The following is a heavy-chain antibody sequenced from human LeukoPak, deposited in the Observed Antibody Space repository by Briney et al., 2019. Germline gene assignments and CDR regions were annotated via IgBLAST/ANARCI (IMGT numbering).Heavy chain of an antibody. CDR2: ISGSGGNT. J-gene: IGHJ6*03. CDR1: GFAFRTYA. CDR3: ARADHYYYYMDV. V-gene: IGHV3-23*01. Sequence: GGSLRLSCAASGFAFRTYAMSWVRQAPGKGLEWVSAISGSGGNTDYADSVKGRFTISRDNSKNTLYLQMNSLRAEDTAVYYCARADHYYYYMDVWGKGTTVTISS.